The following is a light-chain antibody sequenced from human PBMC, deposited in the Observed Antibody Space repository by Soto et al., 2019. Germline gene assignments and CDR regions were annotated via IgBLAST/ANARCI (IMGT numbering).Light chain of an antibody. CDR2: KAS. J-gene: IGKJ1*01. Sequence: DIQMPQSPSTLSGSVGDRVTITCRASQTSSSWLAWYQQKPGKAPKLLIYKASTLKSGVPSRFSGSGSGTEFTLTISSLQPDDFATYYCQHYNSYSEAFGQGTKVDNK. V-gene: IGKV1-5*03. CDR3: QHYNSYSEA. CDR1: QTSSSW.